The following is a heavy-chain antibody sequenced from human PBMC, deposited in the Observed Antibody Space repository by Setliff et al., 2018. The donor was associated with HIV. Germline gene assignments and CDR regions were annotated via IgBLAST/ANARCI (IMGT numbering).Heavy chain of an antibody. D-gene: IGHD4-17*01. CDR1: GYSISSGYY. J-gene: IGHJ4*02. CDR2: LYHSGST. Sequence: KPSETLSLTCDVSGYSISSGYYWGWIRQPPGKGLEWIGSLYHSGSTYYSPSLKSRVTISVDTSKNQFSLKLTSVTAADTAFYYCARQGVDYGDPNDYWGQGTLVTVSS. CDR3: ARQGVDYGDPNDY. V-gene: IGHV4-38-2*01.